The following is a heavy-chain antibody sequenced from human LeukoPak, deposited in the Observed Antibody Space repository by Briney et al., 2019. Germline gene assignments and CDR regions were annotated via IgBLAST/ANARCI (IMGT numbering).Heavy chain of an antibody. V-gene: IGHV4-4*07. CDR2: IYTSGST. CDR3: AKIGGSFYFYYYMDV. D-gene: IGHD1-26*01. Sequence: SETLSLTCTVSGGSISSYYWSWIRQPAGKGLEWIGRIYTSGSTNYNPSLKSRVTMSVDTSKNQFSLKLSSLTAADTAVYYCAKIGGSFYFYYYMDVWGKGTTVTVSS. CDR1: GGSISSYY. J-gene: IGHJ6*03.